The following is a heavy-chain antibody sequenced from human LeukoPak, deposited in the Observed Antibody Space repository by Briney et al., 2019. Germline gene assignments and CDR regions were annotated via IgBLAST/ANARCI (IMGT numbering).Heavy chain of an antibody. CDR1: GGSFSGYY. V-gene: IGHV4-34*01. CDR3: ARGSGIRYYYDGQTLNY. Sequence: SETLSLTCAVYGGSFSGYYWSWIRQPPGKGLEWIGEINHSGSTNYNPSLKSRVTISVDTSKNQFSLKLSSVTAADTAVYYCARGSGIRYYYDGQTLNYWGQGTLVTVSS. J-gene: IGHJ4*02. D-gene: IGHD3-22*01. CDR2: INHSGST.